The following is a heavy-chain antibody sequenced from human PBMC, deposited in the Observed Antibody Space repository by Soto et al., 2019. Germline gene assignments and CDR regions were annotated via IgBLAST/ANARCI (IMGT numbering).Heavy chain of an antibody. CDR1: GGSVASDY. J-gene: IGHJ5*02. CDR2: AHHSGST. CDR3: ARGFYDSRGYSNPFDP. V-gene: IGHV4-59*02. D-gene: IGHD3-22*01. Sequence: QVQLQESGPGLVKPSETLSLTCTVSGGSVASDYWSWLRQPPGRGLEWIAYAHHSGSTNSNPSLQSRVTASVDTSKNQLSLELRSMTAADTAIYYCARGFYDSRGYSNPFDPWGQGILVTVSS.